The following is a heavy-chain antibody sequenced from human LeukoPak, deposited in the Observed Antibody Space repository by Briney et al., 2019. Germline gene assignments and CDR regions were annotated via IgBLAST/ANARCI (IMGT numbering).Heavy chain of an antibody. D-gene: IGHD3-22*01. CDR2: IYTSGST. CDR1: GGSISSGSYY. V-gene: IGHV4-61*02. J-gene: IGHJ3*02. Sequence: SQTLSLTCTVSGGSISSGSYYWSWILQPAGKGLEWIGRIYTSGSTNYNPSLKSRVTISVDTSKNQFSLKLSSVTAADTAVYYCARDWAPYYYDSSGYSMVAFDIWGQGTMVTVSS. CDR3: ARDWAPYYYDSSGYSMVAFDI.